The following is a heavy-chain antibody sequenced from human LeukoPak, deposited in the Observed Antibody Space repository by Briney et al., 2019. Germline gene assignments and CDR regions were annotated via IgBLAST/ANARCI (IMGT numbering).Heavy chain of an antibody. CDR1: GYTFTGYY. CDR3: ARGRRSGSYYSYFDY. V-gene: IGHV1-2*02. CDR2: INPNSGGT. D-gene: IGHD3-10*01. J-gene: IGHJ4*02. Sequence: EASVKVSCKASGYTFTGYYMHWVRQAPGQGLEWMGWINPNSGGTNYAQKFQGRVTMTRDTSISTAYMELSRLRSDDTAVYYCARGRRSGSYYSYFDYWGQGTLVTVSS.